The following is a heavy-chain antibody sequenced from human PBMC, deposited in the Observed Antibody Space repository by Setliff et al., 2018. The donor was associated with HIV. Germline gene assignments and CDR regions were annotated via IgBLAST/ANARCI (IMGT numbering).Heavy chain of an antibody. CDR2: VSPSIGNS. CDR3: ARGGIAARPYYFDY. V-gene: IGHV1-8*01. J-gene: IGHJ4*02. CDR1: GYSFTKYE. D-gene: IGHD6-6*01. Sequence: ASVKVSCKASGYSFTKYEINWVRQAPGQGLEWLGWVSPSIGNSDFAQKFKGRISLTTDTSIRTAYMELRGLKSDDTAVYYCARGGIAARPYYFDYWGQGTLVTVSS.